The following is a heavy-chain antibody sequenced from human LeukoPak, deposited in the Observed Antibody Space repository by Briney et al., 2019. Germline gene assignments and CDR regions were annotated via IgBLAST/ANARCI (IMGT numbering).Heavy chain of an antibody. J-gene: IGHJ4*02. V-gene: IGHV3-30*02. CDR1: GFTFSSYG. CDR3: AKEASAHGIEY. CDR2: IRNDGSSK. D-gene: IGHD1-14*01. Sequence: GGSLRLSCAASGFTFSSYGMHWVRQAPGKGLEWVAFIRNDGSSKYYADSVKGRFTISKDNSKNTLYLQMNSLRAEDTAVYYCAKEASAHGIEYWGQGTLAT.